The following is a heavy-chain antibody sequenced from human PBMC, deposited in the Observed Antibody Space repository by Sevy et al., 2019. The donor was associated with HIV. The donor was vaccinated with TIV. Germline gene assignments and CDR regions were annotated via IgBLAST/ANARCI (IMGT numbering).Heavy chain of an antibody. J-gene: IGHJ3*02. Sequence: ASVKVSCKVSGYTLTKLSMHWVRQAPGKGLEWMGGFDPEDGETIYAQKFQGRVTMTEDTSMDTDYMELSSLRSDDTAVYYCATPKYVGYDYESLDIWGQGTMVTVSS. CDR3: ATPKYVGYDYESLDI. CDR2: FDPEDGET. D-gene: IGHD5-12*01. V-gene: IGHV1-24*01. CDR1: GYTLTKLS.